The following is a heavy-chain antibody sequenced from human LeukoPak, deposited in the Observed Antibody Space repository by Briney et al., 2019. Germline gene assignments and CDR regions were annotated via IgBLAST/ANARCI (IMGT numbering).Heavy chain of an antibody. CDR2: IIPILGIA. CDR3: AREGGTGGTAMVLTMGYYFDY. Sequence: SVKVSCKASGGTFSSDAISWVRQAPGQGLEWMGRIIPILGIANYAQKFQGRVTITADRSTSTAYMELSSLRSEDTAVYYCAREGGTGGTAMVLTMGYYFDYWGQGTLVTVSS. D-gene: IGHD5-18*01. V-gene: IGHV1-69*04. CDR1: GGTFSSDA. J-gene: IGHJ4*02.